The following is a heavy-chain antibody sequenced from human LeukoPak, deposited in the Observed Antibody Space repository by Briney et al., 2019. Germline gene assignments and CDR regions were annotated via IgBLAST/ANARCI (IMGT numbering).Heavy chain of an antibody. D-gene: IGHD6-19*01. CDR3: ARHQQWLKWFDP. CDR1: GGSFSGYY. V-gene: IGHV4-34*01. Sequence: SETLSLTCAVYGGSFSGYYWSWIRQPPGKGPEWIGEINHSGSTNYNPSLKSRVTISVDTSKNQFSLKLSSVTAADTAVYYCARHQQWLKWFDPWGQGTLVTVSS. CDR2: INHSGST. J-gene: IGHJ5*02.